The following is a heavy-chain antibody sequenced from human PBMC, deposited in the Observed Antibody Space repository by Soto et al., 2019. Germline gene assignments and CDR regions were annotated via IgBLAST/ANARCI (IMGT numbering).Heavy chain of an antibody. D-gene: IGHD6-13*01. CDR1: GGTFSSYA. J-gene: IGHJ5*02. V-gene: IGHV1-69*13. Sequence: GASVKVSCKASGGTFSSYAISWVRQAPGQGLEWMGGIIPIFGTANYAQKFQGRVTITADESTSTAYMELSSLRSEDTAVYYCASHCIAATILGWFDPWGQGTLVTVSS. CDR2: IIPIFGTA. CDR3: ASHCIAATILGWFDP.